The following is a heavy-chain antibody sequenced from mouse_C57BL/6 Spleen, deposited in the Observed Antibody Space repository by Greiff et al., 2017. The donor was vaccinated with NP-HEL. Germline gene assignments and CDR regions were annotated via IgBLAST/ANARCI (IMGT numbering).Heavy chain of an antibody. D-gene: IGHD2-4*01. Sequence: EVKLVESGGGLVQPGGSLKLSCAASGFTFSDYYMYWVRQTPEKRLEWVAYISNGGGSTYYPDTVKGRFTISRDNAKHTLYLQMSRLKSEDTAMYYCARPYYDYGGFAYWGQGTLVTVSA. CDR3: ARPYYDYGGFAY. CDR1: GFTFSDYY. CDR2: ISNGGGST. V-gene: IGHV5-12*01. J-gene: IGHJ3*01.